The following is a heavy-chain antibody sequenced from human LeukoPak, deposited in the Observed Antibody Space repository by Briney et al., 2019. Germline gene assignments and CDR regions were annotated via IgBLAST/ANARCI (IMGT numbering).Heavy chain of an antibody. Sequence: GESLKISCKGFRYSFTSYWISWVRQMPGKGLEWMGRIEPSDSYTNYSPSFQGHVTISADKSSSTAYLQWSSVKASDTAMYCCPIYTSGCYAFFVEWGQGTLVTVSS. CDR2: IEPSDSYT. J-gene: IGHJ4*02. V-gene: IGHV5-10-1*01. CDR3: PIYTSGCYAFFVE. CDR1: RYSFTSYW. D-gene: IGHD6-19*01.